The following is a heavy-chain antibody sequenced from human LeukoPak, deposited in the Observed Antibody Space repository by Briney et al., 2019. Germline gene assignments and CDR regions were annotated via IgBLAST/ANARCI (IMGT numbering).Heavy chain of an antibody. CDR1: GYTFPSYG. V-gene: IGHV1-18*01. D-gene: IGHD6-19*01. J-gene: IGHJ4*02. CDR3: AREIEGIAVAGAFDY. CDR2: ISTYNGNT. Sequence: ASVKVSCKASGYTFPSYGISWVRQAPGQGLEWMGWISTYNGNTDYAQNLQGRVTMTTDTSTSTASMELRSLRSDDTAVYYCAREIEGIAVAGAFDYWGQGTLVTVSS.